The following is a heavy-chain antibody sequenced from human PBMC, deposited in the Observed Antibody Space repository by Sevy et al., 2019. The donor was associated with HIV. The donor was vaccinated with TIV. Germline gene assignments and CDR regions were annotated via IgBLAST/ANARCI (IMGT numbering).Heavy chain of an antibody. V-gene: IGHV3-23*01. Sequence: GGSLRLSCAASGYIFSGYVMSWVRQAPGKGLEWISHISASGGSTYYADSVKGRFTISRDNFKKTLDLQMNSLRAEDTAVYYCAKCSCTSCYDYWGQGTLVTVSS. CDR1: GYIFSGYV. CDR2: ISASGGST. D-gene: IGHD2-2*01. J-gene: IGHJ4*02. CDR3: AKCSCTSCYDY.